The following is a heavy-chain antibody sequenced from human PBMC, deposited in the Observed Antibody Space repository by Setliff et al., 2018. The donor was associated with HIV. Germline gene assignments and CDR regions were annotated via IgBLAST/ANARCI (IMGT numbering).Heavy chain of an antibody. CDR2: ISVYNGQT. V-gene: IGHV1-18*01. CDR3: ARGHHFYWYFDL. Sequence: ASVKVSCKSSGYSFTTYGISWVRQAPGQGLEWVGWISVYNGQTLYAQKVQDRITVTMDIPKDTAYMELRGLTPDDTAVYYCARGHHFYWYFDLWGPGTLVTVSS. J-gene: IGHJ2*01. CDR1: GYSFTTYG.